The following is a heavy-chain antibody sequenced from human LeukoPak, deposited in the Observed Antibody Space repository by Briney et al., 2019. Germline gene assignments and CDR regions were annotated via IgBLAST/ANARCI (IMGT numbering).Heavy chain of an antibody. CDR1: GFTFSSYW. J-gene: IGHJ3*02. CDR2: IKENGRDK. Sequence: PGGSLRLSCAASGFTFSSYWMTWVRQAPGKGLEWVANIKENGRDKYYVDSVKGRFIISRDNAKNSLYLQMNSLRAEDTAVYYCARGQYCTNGVCYDAFDIWGQGTTVTVSS. CDR3: ARGQYCTNGVCYDAFDI. D-gene: IGHD2-8*01. V-gene: IGHV3-7*04.